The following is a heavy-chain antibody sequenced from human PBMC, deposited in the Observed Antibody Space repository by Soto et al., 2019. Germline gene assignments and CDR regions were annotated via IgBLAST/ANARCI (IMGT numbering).Heavy chain of an antibody. Sequence: SSETLSLTCTVSGGSISSSSYYWGWIRQPPGKGLEWIGSIYYSGSTYYNPSLKGRVTISVDTSKNQFSLKLSSVTAADTAVYYCARQQQSGELPLLDYWGQGTLVTVSS. V-gene: IGHV4-39*01. J-gene: IGHJ4*02. CDR3: ARQQQSGELPLLDY. CDR2: IYYSGST. CDR1: GGSISSSSYY. D-gene: IGHD1-26*01.